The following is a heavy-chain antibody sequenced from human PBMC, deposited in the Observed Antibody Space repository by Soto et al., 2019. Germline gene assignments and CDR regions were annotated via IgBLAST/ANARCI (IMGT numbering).Heavy chain of an antibody. CDR1: GFTFSSYW. CDR3: ARDLSEKYYYESSGYPAAFDI. D-gene: IGHD3-22*01. Sequence: EVQLVESGGGLVQPGGSLRLSCAASGFTFSSYWMSWVRQAPGKGLEWVANIKQDGSEKYYVDSVKGRFTISRDNAKNSLYLQMNSLRAEDTAVYYCARDLSEKYYYESSGYPAAFDIWGQGTMVTVSS. CDR2: IKQDGSEK. J-gene: IGHJ3*02. V-gene: IGHV3-7*03.